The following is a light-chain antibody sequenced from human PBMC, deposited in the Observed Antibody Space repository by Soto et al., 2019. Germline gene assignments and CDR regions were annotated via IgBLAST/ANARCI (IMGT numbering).Light chain of an antibody. CDR2: DVS. CDR1: NSDVGAYNS. CDR3: SSYTRSSTYV. Sequence: QSVLAQPASVSGSPGHSITISCTGTNSDVGAYNSVSWYQQHPGKAPKLMIHDVSDRPSWVSNRFSGSKSGNTASLTISGLQAEDEADYYCSSYTRSSTYVFGTGTKVTVL. J-gene: IGLJ1*01. V-gene: IGLV2-14*03.